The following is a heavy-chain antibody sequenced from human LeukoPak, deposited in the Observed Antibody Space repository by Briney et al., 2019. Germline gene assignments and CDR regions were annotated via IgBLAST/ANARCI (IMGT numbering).Heavy chain of an antibody. CDR2: RST. J-gene: IGHJ6*03. D-gene: IGHD3-10*01. V-gene: IGHV4-39*01. CDR3: ASVRRGFGESSKYYSYYYMDV. CDR1: GGSISSSSYY. Sequence: SETLSLTCTVSGGSISSSSYYWGWIRQPPGKGLEWIANRSTYYNPSLKSRVTISVDTSKNQLSLKLSAVTAADTAVYYCASVRRGFGESSKYYSYYYMDVWGKGTTVTVSS.